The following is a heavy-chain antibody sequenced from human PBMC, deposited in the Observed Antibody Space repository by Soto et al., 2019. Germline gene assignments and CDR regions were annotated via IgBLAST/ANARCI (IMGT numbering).Heavy chain of an antibody. Sequence: QVQLVESGGGVVQPGRYLRLSCAASGFTFSSYGMHWVRQATGKGLEWVAVISYDGSNQYYSDPVKGRFIIYRDNSKNKLYLQMNSLRAEDTAVYYCAKGPEDIVVVVAAPRWFDPWGQGTLVTVSS. D-gene: IGHD2-15*01. CDR2: ISYDGSNQ. CDR1: GFTFSSYG. V-gene: IGHV3-30*18. CDR3: AKGPEDIVVVVAAPRWFDP. J-gene: IGHJ5*02.